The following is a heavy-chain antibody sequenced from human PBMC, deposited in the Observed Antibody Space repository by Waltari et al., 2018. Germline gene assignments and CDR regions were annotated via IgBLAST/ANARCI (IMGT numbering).Heavy chain of an antibody. CDR2: IYHSGCT. J-gene: IGHJ4*02. Sequence: QVQLQESGPGLVKPSETLSLTCTVSGYSISSGYYWGWIRQPPGKGLEWIGSIYHSGCTYYNPSLKSRVTISVDTSKNQFSLKLSSVTAADTAVYYCARLILSVASIDYWGQGTLVTVSS. V-gene: IGHV4-38-2*02. CDR1: GYSISSGYY. CDR3: ARLILSVASIDY. D-gene: IGHD3-16*02.